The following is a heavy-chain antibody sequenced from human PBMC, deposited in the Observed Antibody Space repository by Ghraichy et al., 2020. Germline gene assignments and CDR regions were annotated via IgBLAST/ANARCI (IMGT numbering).Heavy chain of an antibody. J-gene: IGHJ6*02. D-gene: IGHD5/OR15-5a*01. CDR1: GDSISSSSFY. CDR3: ARDGSSVYDWSIGMDV. V-gene: IGHV4-39*07. CDR2: IYYRGST. Sequence: SETLSLTCTVSGDSISSSSFYWGWIRQPPGKGLEWIGSIYYRGSTYYNPSLKSRVTISVDTSKNQFSLKLSSLTAADTAVYYCARDGSSVYDWSIGMDVWGQGTTVAVYS.